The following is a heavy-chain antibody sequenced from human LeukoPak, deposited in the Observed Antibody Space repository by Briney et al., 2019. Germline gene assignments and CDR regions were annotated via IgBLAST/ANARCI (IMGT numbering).Heavy chain of an antibody. CDR2: IRFGGTDR. D-gene: IGHD6-19*01. J-gene: IGHJ4*02. CDR3: VKDGGITVAGKEGFDY. CDR1: GFTFRNYG. Sequence: GGSLRLSCGASGFTFRNYGIHWVRQAPGKGLEWVAFIRFGGTDRYYADSVKGRFTVSRDNSKNTLYLQMNSLKPEDTAVYYCVKDGGITVAGKEGFDYWGQGTLVTVSS. V-gene: IGHV3-30*02.